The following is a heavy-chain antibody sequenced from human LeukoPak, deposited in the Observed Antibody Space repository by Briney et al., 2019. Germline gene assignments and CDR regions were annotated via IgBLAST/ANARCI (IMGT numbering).Heavy chain of an antibody. D-gene: IGHD3-10*01. V-gene: IGHV1-2*02. J-gene: IGHJ6*03. CDR2: INPNSGGT. Sequence: ASVKVSCKASGYTFTGYYMHWVRQAPGQGLEWMGWINPNSGGTNYAQKFQGRVTMTRDTSISTAYMELSRLRSDDTAVYYCATVGITMVRGYYYYYMDVWGKGTTVTISS. CDR1: GYTFTGYY. CDR3: ATVGITMVRGYYYYYMDV.